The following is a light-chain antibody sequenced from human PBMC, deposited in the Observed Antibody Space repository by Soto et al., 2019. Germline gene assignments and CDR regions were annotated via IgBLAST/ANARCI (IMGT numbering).Light chain of an antibody. Sequence: EIVLTQSPGTLSLSPGERATLSCRASQSVRSNFFAWYQQKPGQAPRLLIYDVAVRATSIPDRCSSSGSWTNFTLTINRLEPEEFAVDYCQQYENSVLYTFGQGTKVEIK. CDR2: DVA. V-gene: IGKV3-20*01. CDR1: QSVRSNF. CDR3: QQYENSVLYT. J-gene: IGKJ2*01.